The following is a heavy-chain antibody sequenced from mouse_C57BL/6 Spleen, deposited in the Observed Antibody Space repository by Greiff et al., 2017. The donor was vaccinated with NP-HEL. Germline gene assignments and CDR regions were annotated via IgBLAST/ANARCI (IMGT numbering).Heavy chain of an antibody. Sequence: LVESGPELVKPGASVKISCKASGYAFSSSWMNWVKQRPGKGLEWIGRIYPGDGDTNYNGKFKGKATLTADKSSSTAYMQLSSLTSEDSAVYFCAYYYGSPFDYWGQGTTLTVSS. J-gene: IGHJ2*01. CDR1: GYAFSSSW. V-gene: IGHV1-82*01. CDR3: AYYYGSPFDY. CDR2: IYPGDGDT. D-gene: IGHD1-1*01.